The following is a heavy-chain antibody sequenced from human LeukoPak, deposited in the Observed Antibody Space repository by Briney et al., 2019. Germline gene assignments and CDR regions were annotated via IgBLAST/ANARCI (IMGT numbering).Heavy chain of an antibody. V-gene: IGHV1-69*13. CDR2: IIPIFGTA. D-gene: IGHD4-17*01. Sequence: GASVKVSCKASGYTFTSYGISWVRQAPGQGLEWMGGIIPIFGTANYAQKFQGRVTITADESTSTAYMELSSLRSEDTAVYYCARALYGDTAGYFDLWGRGTLVTVSS. CDR3: ARALYGDTAGYFDL. J-gene: IGHJ2*01. CDR1: GYTFTSYG.